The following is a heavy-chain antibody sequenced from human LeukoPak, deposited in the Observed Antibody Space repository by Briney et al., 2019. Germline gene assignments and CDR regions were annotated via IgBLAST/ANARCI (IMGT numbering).Heavy chain of an antibody. CDR3: ARYSSSSGGASYYLDY. CDR2: ISGDGGVT. V-gene: IGHV3-74*01. CDR1: GFTLRNYW. J-gene: IGHJ4*01. D-gene: IGHD6-6*01. Sequence: GGPLRLSCTASGFTLRNYWMHWVRQVPGKRLVWVSRISGDGGVTNYADSVQGRFTISRDNAKNILYLQINSLRSEDTAVYYCARYSSSSGGASYYLDYWGHGTLVTVSS.